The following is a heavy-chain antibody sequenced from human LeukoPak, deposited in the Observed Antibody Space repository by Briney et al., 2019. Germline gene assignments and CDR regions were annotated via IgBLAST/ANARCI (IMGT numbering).Heavy chain of an antibody. J-gene: IGHJ4*02. CDR2: ISGSGDVT. D-gene: IGHD1-26*01. CDR3: AREGYTGSYPDY. Sequence: PGGSLRLSCAASGFTFSSYAMGWVRQAPGKGLEWVSVISGSGDVTYYADSVKGRFTISRDNSKNTLYLQMSSLRAEDTAVYYCAREGYTGSYPDYWGQGTLVTVSS. V-gene: IGHV3-23*01. CDR1: GFTFSSYA.